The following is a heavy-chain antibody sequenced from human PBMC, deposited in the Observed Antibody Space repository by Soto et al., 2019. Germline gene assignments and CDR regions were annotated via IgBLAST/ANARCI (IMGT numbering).Heavy chain of an antibody. CDR1: GLTFNKYW. CDR2: ITADGSNT. CDR3: AKILGQQWISVDH. Sequence: GGALRLSCAASGLTFNKYWIHWVRQAPGKGLVWVSRITADGSNTIYADSVKGRFNISRDNAKNTLYLQMNSLRPEDTAVYYWAKILGQQWISVDHWGPGTMVTVSS. J-gene: IGHJ5*02. V-gene: IGHV3-74*01. D-gene: IGHD5-12*01.